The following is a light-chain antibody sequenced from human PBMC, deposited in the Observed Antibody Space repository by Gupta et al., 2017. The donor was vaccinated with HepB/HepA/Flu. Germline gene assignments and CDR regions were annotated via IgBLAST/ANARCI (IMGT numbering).Light chain of an antibody. CDR2: GAS. J-gene: IGKJ2*04. Sequence: EIVLTQSPGTLSLSPGERATLSCRASQSVSSSYLAWYQQKPGQAPRLLIYGASSRATGIPDRFSGSGSGTDFTLTISRLVPEDFAVYYCHQYCSSPCSFGQGTKLEIK. CDR3: HQYCSSPCS. V-gene: IGKV3-20*01. CDR1: QSVSSSY.